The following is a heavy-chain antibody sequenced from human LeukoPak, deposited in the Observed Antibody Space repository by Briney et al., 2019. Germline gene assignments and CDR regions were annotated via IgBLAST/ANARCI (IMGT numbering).Heavy chain of an antibody. CDR1: GGTFSSYA. Sequence: KISCKGSGGTFSSYAISWVRQAPGQGLEWMGRIIPILGIANYAQKFQGRVTITADKSTSTAYMELSSLRSEDTAVYYCARDEEQLPLGYWGQGTLVTVSS. CDR2: IIPILGIA. V-gene: IGHV1-69*04. D-gene: IGHD6-13*01. CDR3: ARDEEQLPLGY. J-gene: IGHJ4*02.